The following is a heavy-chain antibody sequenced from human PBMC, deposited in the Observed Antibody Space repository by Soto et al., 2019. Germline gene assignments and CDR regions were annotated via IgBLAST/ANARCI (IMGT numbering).Heavy chain of an antibody. CDR1: GGTFSNHA. Sequence: SVKVSCKTSGGTFSNHAISWVRQAPGQGLEWMGGSMPISATANYAQKFQGRVTISADESTSTAYMQLSSLRSEDTAVYYCARGFSSGYYPFDYWGQGTLVTVSS. V-gene: IGHV1-69*13. CDR2: SMPISATA. CDR3: ARGFSSGYYPFDY. D-gene: IGHD3-22*01. J-gene: IGHJ4*02.